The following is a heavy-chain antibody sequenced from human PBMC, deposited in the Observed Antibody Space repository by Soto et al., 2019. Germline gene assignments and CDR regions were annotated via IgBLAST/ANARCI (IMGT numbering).Heavy chain of an antibody. Sequence: GGSLRLSCAVSGFTFSSYSMIWVRQAPGKGLEWVSYISTDSRTIYYADSVKGRFTISRDNAKDSLYLQMNSLRAEDTAVYSCARNVGYYGSGSYYNPWGRGTLVTVSS. D-gene: IGHD3-10*01. CDR3: ARNVGYYGSGSYYNP. CDR2: ISTDSRTI. V-gene: IGHV3-48*01. CDR1: GFTFSSYS. J-gene: IGHJ5*02.